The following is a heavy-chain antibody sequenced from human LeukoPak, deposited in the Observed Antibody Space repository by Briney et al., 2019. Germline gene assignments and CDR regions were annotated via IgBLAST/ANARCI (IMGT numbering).Heavy chain of an antibody. CDR3: ASQSHSGHDFDYYYYMDV. J-gene: IGHJ6*03. CDR2: IYPGDSDT. D-gene: IGHD5-12*01. Sequence: GESLKISCKGSGYSFTSYWIGWVRQMPGKGLEWMGIIYPGDSDTRYSPSFQGQVTISADKSISTAYLQWSSLKASDTAMYYCASQSHSGHDFDYYYYMDVWGKGTTVTVSS. CDR1: GYSFTSYW. V-gene: IGHV5-51*01.